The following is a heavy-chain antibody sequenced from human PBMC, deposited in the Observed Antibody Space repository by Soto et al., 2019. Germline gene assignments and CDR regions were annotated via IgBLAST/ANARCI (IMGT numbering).Heavy chain of an antibody. CDR2: IYPGDSDT. V-gene: IGHV5-51*01. D-gene: IGHD3-3*01. J-gene: IGHJ6*02. CDR1: GYSFTSYW. Sequence: GESLKISCKGSGYSFTSYWIGWVRQMPGKGLEWMGIIYPGDSDTRYSPSFQGQVTISADKSISTAYLQWSSLKASDTAMYYCARHATSYYDFWSRYYPGRSYYGMDVWGQGTTVTVSS. CDR3: ARHATSYYDFWSRYYPGRSYYGMDV.